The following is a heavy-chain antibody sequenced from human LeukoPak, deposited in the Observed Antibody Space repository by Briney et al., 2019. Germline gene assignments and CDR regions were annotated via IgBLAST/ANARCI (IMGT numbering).Heavy chain of an antibody. CDR3: VKDWHILTGRNCFDP. D-gene: IGHD3-9*01. CDR2: VSSYNGDT. J-gene: IGHJ5*02. CDR1: GYTFNNYG. Sequence: ASVRVSCKASGYTFNNYGISWVRQAPGQGLGWMGWVSSYNGDTNYAQKFRGRVTMSTDTSTSTAYMELRGLRFDDTAIYYCVKDWHILTGRNCFDPWGQGTLVTVSS. V-gene: IGHV1-18*01.